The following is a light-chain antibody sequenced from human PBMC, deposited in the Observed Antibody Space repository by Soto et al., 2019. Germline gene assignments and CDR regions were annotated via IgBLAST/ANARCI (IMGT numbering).Light chain of an antibody. CDR2: DTS. V-gene: IGKV3-15*01. CDR1: QSVSNK. J-gene: IGKJ5*01. Sequence: EIVMTQSPATLSVSPGERVTLSCRASQSVSNKLGWYQHKPGQAPRLLIYDTSTRAAGTPARFTVSGSGTDFTLTISSLQSEDFAVYYCQQYNTWRSISFGQGTRLEIK. CDR3: QQYNTWRSIS.